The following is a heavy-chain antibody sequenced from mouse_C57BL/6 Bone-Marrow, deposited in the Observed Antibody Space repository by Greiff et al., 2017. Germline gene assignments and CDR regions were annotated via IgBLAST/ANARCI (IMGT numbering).Heavy chain of an antibody. D-gene: IGHD2-3*01. J-gene: IGHJ3*01. CDR3: ARWLLRGFAY. CDR2: IYPGDGDT. CDR1: GYAFSSSW. V-gene: IGHV1-82*01. Sequence: VKLQQSGPELVKPGASVKISCKASGYAFSSSWMNWVKQRPGKGLEWIGRIYPGDGDTNYNGKFKGKATLTADKSSSTAYMQLSSLTSEDSAVYFCARWLLRGFAYWGQGTLVTVSA.